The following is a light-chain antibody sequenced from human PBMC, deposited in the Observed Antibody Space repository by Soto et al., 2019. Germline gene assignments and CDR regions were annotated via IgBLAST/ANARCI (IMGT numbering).Light chain of an antibody. CDR2: GAF. Sequence: PGARASLSWRASPSVSNYLAWYQQKPGQAPRLLIYGAFNRATGIPARFSCSASRAAFTLTISSLDPEQYVAYYCYQRYGCPPVTFGQGTRLEIK. J-gene: IGKJ5*01. V-gene: IGKV3-11*01. CDR3: YQRYGCPPVT. CDR1: PSVSNY.